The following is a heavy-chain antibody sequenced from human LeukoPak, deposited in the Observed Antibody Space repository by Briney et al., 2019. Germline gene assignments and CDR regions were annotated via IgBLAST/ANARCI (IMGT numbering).Heavy chain of an antibody. D-gene: IGHD3-16*02. Sequence: GESLKISCKGSGYKFNNYWIGWVRQVPGKGLEWMGIIYPEDSDTRYSPSFRGQATISVDKSINTAYLQWNSLQASDTGMYYCARMIGLGEVSPYFDYWGQGSLVTVSS. J-gene: IGHJ4*02. CDR2: IYPEDSDT. CDR3: ARMIGLGEVSPYFDY. V-gene: IGHV5-51*01. CDR1: GYKFNNYW.